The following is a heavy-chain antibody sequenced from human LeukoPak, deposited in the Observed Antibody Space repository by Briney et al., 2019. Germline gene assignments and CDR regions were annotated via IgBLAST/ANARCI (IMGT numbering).Heavy chain of an antibody. CDR3: AKVISGSYYGYYYYGMDV. CDR2: ISASGGGT. J-gene: IGHJ6*02. Sequence: PGGSLRLSCAASGFSFSSYAMSWIRQAPGKGLDWVSAISASGGGTYYADSVKGRFTISRDNSKNTLYLQMNSLRAEDTAIYYCAKVISGSYYGYYYYGMDVWGQGTTVTVSS. V-gene: IGHV3-23*01. CDR1: GFSFSSYA. D-gene: IGHD1-26*01.